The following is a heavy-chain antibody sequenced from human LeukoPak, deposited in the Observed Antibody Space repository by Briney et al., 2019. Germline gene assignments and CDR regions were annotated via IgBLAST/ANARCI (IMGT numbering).Heavy chain of an antibody. CDR2: TSGDEDST. D-gene: IGHD6-19*01. V-gene: IGHV3-23*01. CDR3: TIDLKTGFSSGWHFAY. Sequence: PGGSLRLSCAASGLTFKNFAMSWVRQAPGKGLEWLAVTSGDEDSTHYADSVRGHFVISTDNSKSTSFLHMNSLRAEDTAVYYCTIDLKTGFSSGWHFAYWGQGALVTVSS. CDR1: GLTFKNFA. J-gene: IGHJ4*02.